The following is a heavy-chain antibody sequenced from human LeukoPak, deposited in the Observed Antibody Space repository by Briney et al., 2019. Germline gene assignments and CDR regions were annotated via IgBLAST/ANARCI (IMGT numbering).Heavy chain of an antibody. J-gene: IGHJ6*04. V-gene: IGHV3-21*01. CDR1: GFTFSIYS. CDR2: ISSSSSYI. CDR3: AELGITMIGGV. D-gene: IGHD3-10*02. Sequence: GGSPRLSCAASGFTFSIYSMNWVRQAPGKGLEWVSSISSSSSYIYYADSVKGRFTISRDNAKNSLYLQMNSLRAEDTAVYYCAELGITMIGGVWGKGTTVTISS.